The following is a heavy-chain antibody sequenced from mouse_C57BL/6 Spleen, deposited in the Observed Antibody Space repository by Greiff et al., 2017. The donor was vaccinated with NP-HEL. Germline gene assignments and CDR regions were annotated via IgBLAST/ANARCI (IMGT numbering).Heavy chain of an antibody. Sequence: EVKLVESGGGLVKPGGSLKLSCAASGFTFSSYAMSWVRQTPEKRLEWVATISDGGSYTYYPDNVKGRFTISRDNAKNNLYLQMSHLKSEDTAMYYCARARYDGYPYAMDYWGQGTSVTVSS. CDR1: GFTFSSYA. J-gene: IGHJ4*01. CDR2: ISDGGSYT. V-gene: IGHV5-4*03. D-gene: IGHD2-3*01. CDR3: ARARYDGYPYAMDY.